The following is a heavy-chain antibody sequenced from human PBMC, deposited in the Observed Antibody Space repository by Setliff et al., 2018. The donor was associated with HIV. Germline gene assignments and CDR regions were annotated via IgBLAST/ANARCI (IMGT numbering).Heavy chain of an antibody. Sequence: ASVKVSCKASGYTFTSYYMHWVRQAPGQGLEWMGIINPSGGSTSYAQKFQGRVTMTEDTSTDTAHMELRSLRSEDTAVYYCVIGSAARPFDYWGQGTLVTVSS. D-gene: IGHD6-6*01. CDR1: GYTFTSYY. CDR2: INPSGGST. V-gene: IGHV1-46*01. CDR3: VIGSAARPFDY. J-gene: IGHJ4*02.